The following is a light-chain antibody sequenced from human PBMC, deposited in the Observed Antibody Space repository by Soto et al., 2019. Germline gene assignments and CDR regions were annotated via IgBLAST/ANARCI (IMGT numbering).Light chain of an antibody. V-gene: IGKV1-5*03. CDR3: QQYNSSSGT. Sequence: DIQMTQSPSTLSASVGDRVTITCRASQSISSWLAWYQQKPGKAPKLLIYKASSLESGVPSRFSGSGSGTEFTLIISSLQPDYFATNYCQQYNSSSGTFGQGAKVEIK. CDR2: KAS. CDR1: QSISSW. J-gene: IGKJ1*01.